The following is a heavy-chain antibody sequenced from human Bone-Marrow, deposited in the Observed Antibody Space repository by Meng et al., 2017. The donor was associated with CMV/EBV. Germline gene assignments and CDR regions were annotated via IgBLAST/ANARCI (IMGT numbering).Heavy chain of an antibody. CDR2: INRGSTTI. J-gene: IGHJ4*02. V-gene: IGHV3-48*04. Sequence: GGSLRLSCEASEITFSNYGMNWVRQAPGKGLEWVSYINRGSTTIYYADSVEGRFTVSRDNTKNSLFLQMNSLRAEDTAVYYCARGVTWRYYDYVWGSYRPTNYYFDYWGQGTLVTVSS. D-gene: IGHD3-16*02. CDR3: ARGVTWRYYDYVWGSYRPTNYYFDY. CDR1: EITFSNYG.